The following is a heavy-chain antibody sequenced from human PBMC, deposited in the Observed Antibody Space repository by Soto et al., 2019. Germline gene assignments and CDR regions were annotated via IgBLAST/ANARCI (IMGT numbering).Heavy chain of an antibody. D-gene: IGHD3-10*01. V-gene: IGHV4-30-4*01. Sequence: QVQLQESGPGLVKPSQTLSLTCTVSGGSISSGDYYWSWIRQPPGEGLEWIGYIYYSGSTYYNPSLKSRVTISVDPSKNQFSLKLSSVTAADTAVYYCARDPRPFYGSGSYYYYGMDVWGQGTTVTVSS. J-gene: IGHJ6*02. CDR2: IYYSGST. CDR3: ARDPRPFYGSGSYYYYGMDV. CDR1: GGSISSGDYY.